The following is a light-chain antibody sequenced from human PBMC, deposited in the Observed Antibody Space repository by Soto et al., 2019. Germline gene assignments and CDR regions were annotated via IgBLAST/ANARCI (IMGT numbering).Light chain of an antibody. Sequence: QPVLTQPPSASGTPGQRVTISCSGSSSNIGSNYVYWYQQLPGTAPKLLIYSNNHRPSGVPDRFSGSKSGTSASLAISGLRSEDEADYYCAAWDDSLSGRWVFGGGTKLTVL. CDR3: AAWDDSLSGRWV. J-gene: IGLJ3*02. V-gene: IGLV1-47*02. CDR1: SSNIGSNY. CDR2: SNN.